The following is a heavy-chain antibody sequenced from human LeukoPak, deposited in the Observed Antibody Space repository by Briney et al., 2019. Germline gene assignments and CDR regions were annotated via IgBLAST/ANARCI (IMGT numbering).Heavy chain of an antibody. CDR3: AKLGYPLDY. V-gene: IGHV3-30-3*02. CDR1: GFTFSSYA. Sequence: PGGSLRLSCAASGFTFSSYAMHWVRQAPGKGLEWVAVISYDGSNKYYADSVKGRFTISRDNSKNTLYLQMNSLRAEDTAVYYCAKLGYPLDYWGQGTRVTFSS. D-gene: IGHD3-22*01. CDR2: ISYDGSNK. J-gene: IGHJ4*02.